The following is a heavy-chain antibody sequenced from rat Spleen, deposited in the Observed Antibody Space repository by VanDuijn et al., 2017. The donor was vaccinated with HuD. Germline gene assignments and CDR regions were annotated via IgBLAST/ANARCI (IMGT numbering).Heavy chain of an antibody. CDR1: GFTFSDYN. Sequence: EVQLVESGGGLVQPGRSLKLSCAASGFTFSDYNMAWVRQAPTKGLEWVATISYDGGTTNYRDSVKGRFTISRDNAKSSLYLQMNSLKSEDTATYYCARRLYYFDYWGQGVMVTVSS. CDR3: ARRLYYFDY. CDR2: ISYDGGTT. V-gene: IGHV5-7*01. J-gene: IGHJ2*01.